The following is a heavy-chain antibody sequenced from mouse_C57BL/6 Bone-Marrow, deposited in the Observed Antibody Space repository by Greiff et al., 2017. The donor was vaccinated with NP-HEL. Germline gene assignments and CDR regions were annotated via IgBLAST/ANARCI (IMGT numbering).Heavy chain of an antibody. V-gene: IGHV1-81*01. CDR3: APYYYGSSRGY. Sequence: VQLVESGAELARPGASVKLSCKASGYTFTSYGISWVKQRTGQGLEWIGEIYPRSGNTYYNEKFKGKATLTADKSSSTAYMELRSLTSEDSAVYFCAPYYYGSSRGYWGQGTTLTVSS. J-gene: IGHJ2*01. D-gene: IGHD1-1*01. CDR1: GYTFTSYG. CDR2: IYPRSGNT.